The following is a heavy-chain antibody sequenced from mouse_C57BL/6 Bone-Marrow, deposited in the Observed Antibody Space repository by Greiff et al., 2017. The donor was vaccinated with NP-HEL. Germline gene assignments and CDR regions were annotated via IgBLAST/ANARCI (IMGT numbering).Heavy chain of an antibody. Sequence: QVQLQQPGAELVKPGASVKLSCKASGYTFTSYWMHWVKQRPGRGLEWIGRIDPKSGGTKYNEKVKSKATLTVDKPSSTAYMQLSSLTSEDSAVYYCARSAYYSNYAWFAYWGQGTLVTVSA. CDR1: GYTFTSYW. V-gene: IGHV1-72*01. J-gene: IGHJ3*01. CDR2: IDPKSGGT. D-gene: IGHD2-5*01. CDR3: ARSAYYSNYAWFAY.